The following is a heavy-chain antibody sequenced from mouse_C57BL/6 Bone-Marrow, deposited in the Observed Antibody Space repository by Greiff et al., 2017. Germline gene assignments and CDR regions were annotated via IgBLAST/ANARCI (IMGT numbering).Heavy chain of an antibody. D-gene: IGHD1-1*01. CDR2: IDPSDSYT. CDR3: ARNPITTVVATYYFDY. V-gene: IGHV1-69*01. Sequence: VQLQQPGAELVMPGASVKLSCKASGYTFTSYWMHWVKQRPGQGLEWIGEIDPSDSYTNYNQKFKGKSTLTVAKSSSTAYMQLSSLTSEDSAVDYSARNPITTVVATYYFDYWGQGTTLTVSS. J-gene: IGHJ2*01. CDR1: GYTFTSYW.